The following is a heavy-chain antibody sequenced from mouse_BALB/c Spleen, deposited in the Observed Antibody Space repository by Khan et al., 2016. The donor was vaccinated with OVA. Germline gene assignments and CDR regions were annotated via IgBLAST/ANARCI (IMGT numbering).Heavy chain of an antibody. CDR1: GYSFTGYF. D-gene: IGHD1-1*01. Sequence: VQLKESGPELVKPGASVTISCKASGYSFTGYFMNWVMQSHGKSLEWIGRINPHIGETFYNQKFKGKATLTVDASSSTVHMELRSLASEDSAVYYCARKNGSDFDYWGQGTTLTVSS. CDR2: INPHIGET. V-gene: IGHV1-20*02. CDR3: ARKNGSDFDY. J-gene: IGHJ2*01.